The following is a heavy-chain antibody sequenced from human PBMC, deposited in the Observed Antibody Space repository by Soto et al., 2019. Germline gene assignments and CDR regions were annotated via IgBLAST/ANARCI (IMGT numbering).Heavy chain of an antibody. D-gene: IGHD3-22*01. Sequence: PGGSLRLSCAASGFTFSSYEMNWVRQAPGKGLEWVSYISNSGSTIYYADSVKGRFTISRDNAKNSLYLQMNSLRAEDTAVYYCARERSYYDSSGSPGDWFDPWGQGTLVTSPQ. CDR2: ISNSGSTI. CDR3: ARERSYYDSSGSPGDWFDP. V-gene: IGHV3-48*03. CDR1: GFTFSSYE. J-gene: IGHJ5*02.